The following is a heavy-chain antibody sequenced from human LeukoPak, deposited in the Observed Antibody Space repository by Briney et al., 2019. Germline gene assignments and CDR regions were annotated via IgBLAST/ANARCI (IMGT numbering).Heavy chain of an antibody. J-gene: IGHJ5*02. D-gene: IGHD5-12*01. CDR3: AKEQRGYSGYMVGSCFDP. V-gene: IGHV3-23*01. CDR1: GFTFSSYE. CDR2: ISGSGGST. Sequence: GGSLRLSCAASGFTFSSYEMNWVRQAPGKGLEWVSSISGSGGSTYYADSVKGRFTISRDNSKKTLYLQMNSLRAEDTALYYCAKEQRGYSGYMVGSCFDPWGQGTLVTVSS.